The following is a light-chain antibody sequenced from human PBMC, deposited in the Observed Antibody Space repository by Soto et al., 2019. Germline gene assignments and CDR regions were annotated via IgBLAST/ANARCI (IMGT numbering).Light chain of an antibody. V-gene: IGKV1-9*01. CDR3: QQNKDWPGT. J-gene: IGKJ1*01. Sequence: DIQVTQSPSLLSASVGDRVTITCRASQGISSYLAWYQQKPGRAPKLLIYGASTLLSGVPSRFSGSGSGTEFTLTISSLQPEDFATYYCQQNKDWPGTFGQGTKVEIK. CDR1: QGISSY. CDR2: GAS.